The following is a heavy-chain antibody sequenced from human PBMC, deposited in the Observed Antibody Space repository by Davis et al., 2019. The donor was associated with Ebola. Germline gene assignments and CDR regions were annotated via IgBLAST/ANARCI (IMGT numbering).Heavy chain of an antibody. D-gene: IGHD6-6*01. CDR3: ARGVGQLGTKFDP. CDR2: IYYSGST. J-gene: IGHJ5*02. V-gene: IGHV4-59*01. CDR1: GGSISSYY. Sequence: GSLRLSCTVSGGSISSYYWSWIRQPPGKGLEWIGYIYYSGSTNYNPSLKSRVTISVDTSKNQFSLKLSSVTAADTAVYYCARGVGQLGTKFDPWGQGTLVTVSS.